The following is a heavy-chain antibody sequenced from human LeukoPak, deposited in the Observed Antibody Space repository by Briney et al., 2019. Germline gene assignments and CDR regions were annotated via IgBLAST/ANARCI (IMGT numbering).Heavy chain of an antibody. Sequence: GGSLRLSCAASEFAFSTYNMNWVRQAPGKGLEWVSYISTGSSTTYHADSVKGRFTVSRDNVENSLYLQMNSLRDEDTAVYYCARVAAGYSVNYFDYWGQGTLVTVSS. CDR2: ISTGSSTT. CDR3: ARVAAGYSVNYFDY. V-gene: IGHV3-48*02. CDR1: EFAFSTYN. J-gene: IGHJ4*02. D-gene: IGHD4-23*01.